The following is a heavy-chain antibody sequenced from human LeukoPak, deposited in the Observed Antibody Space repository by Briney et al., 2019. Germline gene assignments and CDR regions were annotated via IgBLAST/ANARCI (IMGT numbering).Heavy chain of an antibody. CDR2: ISSTGNTI. V-gene: IGHV3-48*03. J-gene: IGHJ4*02. Sequence: GSLRLSCAASGFTFSSYEMNWVRQAPGKGLEWVSYISSTGNTIYYADSVKGRFTISRDNAKNSLYLQMNSLRAEDTAVYYCAQIPSFDYWGQGTLVTVSS. CDR1: GFTFSSYE. CDR3: AQIPSFDY.